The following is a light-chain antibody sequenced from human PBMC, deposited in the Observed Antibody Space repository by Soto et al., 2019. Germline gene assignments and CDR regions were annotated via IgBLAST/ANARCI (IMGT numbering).Light chain of an antibody. V-gene: IGLV2-11*01. CDR1: SSDVDNYNN. Sequence: QSALTQPRSVSGSPGQSVTISCTRTSSDVDNYNNVSWYQQHPGKAPKLLIYDVNKRPSGVPYRFSGSKSGNTASLTISGLQAGDEADYFCCSYAGTYTRVFGTGTQVTVL. CDR3: CSYAGTYTRV. J-gene: IGLJ1*01. CDR2: DVN.